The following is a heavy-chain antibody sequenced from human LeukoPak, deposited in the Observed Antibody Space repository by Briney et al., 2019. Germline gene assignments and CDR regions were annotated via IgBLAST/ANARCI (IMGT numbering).Heavy chain of an antibody. CDR1: GFTLGSYA. D-gene: IGHD4-17*01. CDR2: ISGLDGTT. V-gene: IGHV3-23*01. Sequence: GGSLRLSCAASGFTLGSYAMSWVSQSPGKGLEWLSSISGLDGTTFYADSVKGWFTISRDSSKNTLYLQMNSLRAEDTAVYYCARAVGANGDSHWWYFDYWGQGTLVTVSS. CDR3: ARAVGANGDSHWWYFDY. J-gene: IGHJ4*02.